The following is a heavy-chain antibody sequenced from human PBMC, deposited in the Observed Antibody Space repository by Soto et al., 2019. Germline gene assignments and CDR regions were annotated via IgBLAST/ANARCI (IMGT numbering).Heavy chain of an antibody. J-gene: IGHJ4*02. CDR1: GGSISSYY. CDR3: TRGNSGWFGY. Sequence: SETLSLTCTVSGGSISSYYWSWIRQPPGKGLEWIGYIYYSGSTNYNPSLKSRVTISVDTSKNQLSLQLNSVTLDDTAVYFCTRGNSGWFGYWGQGTLVTVSS. D-gene: IGHD6-19*01. V-gene: IGHV4-59*12. CDR2: IYYSGST.